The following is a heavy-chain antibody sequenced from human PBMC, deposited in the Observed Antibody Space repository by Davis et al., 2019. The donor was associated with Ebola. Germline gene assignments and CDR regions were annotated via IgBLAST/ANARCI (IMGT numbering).Heavy chain of an antibody. CDR1: GFTFSNFH. D-gene: IGHD2-15*01. CDR3: ARERMPGYMDV. J-gene: IGHJ6*03. CDR2: IDPDGTGT. Sequence: GESLKISCAASGFTFSNFHIHWVRQTPGKGLVWVARIDPDGTGTNYADSVKGRFTISRDNAKNTLSLQMNSLRVEDTAMYYCARERMPGYMDVWGKGTTVTVSS. V-gene: IGHV3-74*01.